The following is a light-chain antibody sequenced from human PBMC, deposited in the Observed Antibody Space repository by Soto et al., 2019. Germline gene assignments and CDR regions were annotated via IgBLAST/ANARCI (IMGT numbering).Light chain of an antibody. V-gene: IGKV1-5*03. CDR1: QSISAW. CDR2: KAS. Sequence: DIHMTQSASTLSASVGHSVTITCRASQSISAWLAWYQQKPGKAPRLLIYKASTLEIGVPSRFSGSGSGTEFTLTISSLQTDDVATYYCQQYNDYSWTFGQGTKVDIK. CDR3: QQYNDYSWT. J-gene: IGKJ1*01.